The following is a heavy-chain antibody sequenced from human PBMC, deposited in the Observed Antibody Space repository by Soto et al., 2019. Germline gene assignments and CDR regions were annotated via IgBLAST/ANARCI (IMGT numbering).Heavy chain of an antibody. CDR1: GYTFTSYG. CDR2: ISAYNGNT. Sequence: GASVKVSCKASGYTFTSYGISWVRQAPGQGLEWMGWISAYNGNTNYAQKLQGRVTMPTDTSTSTAYMELRSLRSDYTSFYYCAGHRFLHYFPARRSPDLGSAGM. D-gene: IGHD3-3*01. V-gene: IGHV1-18*01. CDR3: AGHRFLHYFPARRSPDLGSAGM. J-gene: IGHJ6*01.